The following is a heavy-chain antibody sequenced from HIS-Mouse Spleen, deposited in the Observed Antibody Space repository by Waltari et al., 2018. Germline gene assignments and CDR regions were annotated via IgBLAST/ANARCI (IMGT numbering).Heavy chain of an antibody. CDR3: AREIPYSSSWYDWYFDL. D-gene: IGHD6-13*01. V-gene: IGHV4-39*07. Sequence: QLQLQESGPGLVKPSEPLSLTCTVSGGSISSLRYYWGWIRQPPGKGPEWIGSSYYSGSTYYNPSLKSRVTISVDTSKNQFSLKLSSVTAADTAVYYCAREIPYSSSWYDWYFDLWGRGTLVTVSS. CDR2: SYYSGST. J-gene: IGHJ2*01. CDR1: GGSISSLRYY.